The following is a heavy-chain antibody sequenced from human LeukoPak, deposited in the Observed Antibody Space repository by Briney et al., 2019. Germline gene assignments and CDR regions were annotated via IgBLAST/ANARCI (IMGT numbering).Heavy chain of an antibody. V-gene: IGHV3-30*18. CDR3: AKDHFGSGTTMDV. J-gene: IGHJ6*02. Sequence: PGGSLRLSCAASGFTFSSYGMHWVRQAPGKGLEWVALISYDGSNKYYADSVKGRFTISRDNSKNALFLQMNSLRDEDTGVYYCAKDHFGSGTTMDVWGQGTTVTVSS. CDR1: GFTFSSYG. CDR2: ISYDGSNK. D-gene: IGHD3-10*01.